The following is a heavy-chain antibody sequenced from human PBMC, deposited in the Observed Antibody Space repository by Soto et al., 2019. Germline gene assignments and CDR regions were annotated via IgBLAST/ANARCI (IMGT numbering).Heavy chain of an antibody. D-gene: IGHD3-22*01. J-gene: IGHJ4*02. CDR1: GGSISSSSYY. Sequence: TLSLTCTVSGGSISSSSYYWGWIRQPPGKGLEWIGSIYYSGSTYYNPSLKSRVTISVDTSKNQFSLKLSSVTAADTAVYYCASLSGYYYDSSGHLSFDYWGQGTLVTVSS. CDR3: ASLSGYYYDSSGHLSFDY. V-gene: IGHV4-39*01. CDR2: IYYSGST.